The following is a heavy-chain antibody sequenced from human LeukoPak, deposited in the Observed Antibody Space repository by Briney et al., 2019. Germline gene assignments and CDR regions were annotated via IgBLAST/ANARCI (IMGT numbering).Heavy chain of an antibody. J-gene: IGHJ4*02. CDR3: AKDLGGPGSSPFGY. D-gene: IGHD3-10*01. Sequence: GGSLRLSCAASGFTFSSFAIHWVRQAPGKGLEWVAVISYDGSNKYYADSVKGRFTISRDNSKNTLFLQMNSLRVEDTALYYCAKDLGGPGSSPFGYWGQGTLVPVSS. CDR2: ISYDGSNK. V-gene: IGHV3-30*18. CDR1: GFTFSSFA.